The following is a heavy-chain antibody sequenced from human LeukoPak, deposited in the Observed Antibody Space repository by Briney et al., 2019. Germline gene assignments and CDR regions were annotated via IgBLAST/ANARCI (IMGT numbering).Heavy chain of an antibody. Sequence: GGSLRLSCATSGFSFSSYAMSWVRQAPGKGLEWVSAMSSSDDGRYYADSVKGRFTISRDNAKNSLYLQMNSLRAEDTAVYYCARDRQWLRFDYWGQGTLVTVSS. D-gene: IGHD5-12*01. CDR3: ARDRQWLRFDY. CDR2: MSSSDDGR. V-gene: IGHV3-21*01. CDR1: GFSFSSYA. J-gene: IGHJ4*02.